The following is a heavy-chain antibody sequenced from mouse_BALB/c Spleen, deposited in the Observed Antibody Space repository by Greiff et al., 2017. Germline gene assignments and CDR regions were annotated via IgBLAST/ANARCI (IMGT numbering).Heavy chain of an antibody. V-gene: IGHV1S81*02. CDR2: INPSNGGT. Sequence: QVQLQQSGAELVKPGASVKLSCKASGYTFTSYYMYWVKQRPGQGLEWIGGINPSNGGTNFNEKFKSKATLTVDKSSSTAYMQLSSLTSEDSAVYYCTRKRTTTATWFAYWGQGTLVTVSA. CDR3: TRKRTTTATWFAY. CDR1: GYTFTSYY. D-gene: IGHD1-2*01. J-gene: IGHJ3*01.